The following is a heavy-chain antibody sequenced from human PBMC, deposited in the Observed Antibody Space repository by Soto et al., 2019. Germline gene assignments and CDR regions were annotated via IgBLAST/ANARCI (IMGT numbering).Heavy chain of an antibody. V-gene: IGHV3-21*01. CDR2: ISSRSSYI. Sequence: EVQLVESGGGLVKPGGSLRLSCAASGFTFSTYRMNWVRQAPGKGLEWVSSISSRSSYIYYADSVKGRFTISRDNAKNSLYLQMNSLRAEDTAVYXXXXXXXXAXXWFDPWGQGTLVTVSS. CDR1: GFTFSTYR. CDR3: XXXXXXAXXWFDP. J-gene: IGHJ5*02.